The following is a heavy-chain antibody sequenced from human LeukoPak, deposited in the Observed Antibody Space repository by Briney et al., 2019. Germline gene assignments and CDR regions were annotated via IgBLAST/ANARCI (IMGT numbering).Heavy chain of an antibody. CDR1: GFTFSNYG. CDR3: ARKAGGGNTWDDY. J-gene: IGHJ4*02. D-gene: IGHD4-23*01. V-gene: IGHV3-74*03. CDR2: IYSDGSTT. Sequence: PGGSLRLSCAASGFTFSNYGMHWVRQAPGKGLVWVSRIYSDGSTTTYADSVKGRFTISRDNAKNTLYLQMNSLRADDTAVYYCARKAGGGNTWDDYWGQGTLVTVSS.